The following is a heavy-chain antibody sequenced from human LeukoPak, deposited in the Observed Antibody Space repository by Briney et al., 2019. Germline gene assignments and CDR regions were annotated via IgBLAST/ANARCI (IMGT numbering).Heavy chain of an antibody. V-gene: IGHV4-59*08. J-gene: IGHJ4*02. CDR2: IYYSGST. D-gene: IGHD3-3*01. CDR1: GGSFSGYY. CDR3: ARHSGPIFGVAPTDY. Sequence: SETLSLTCAVYGGSFSGYYWSWIRQPPGKGLEWIGYIYYSGSTNYNPSLKSRVTISVDTSKNQFSLKLSSVTAADTAVYYCARHSGPIFGVAPTDYWGQGTLVTVSS.